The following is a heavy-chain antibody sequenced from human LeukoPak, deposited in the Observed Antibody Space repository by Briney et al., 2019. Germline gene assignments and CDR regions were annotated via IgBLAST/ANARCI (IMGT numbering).Heavy chain of an antibody. D-gene: IGHD1-26*01. Sequence: PGGSLRLSCAASGFTFSSYSMNWVRQAPGKGLEWVSSISSSSSYIYYADSVKGRFTISRDNAKNSLYLQMNSLRVEDTAVYYCTTDSHEYSGTLGNWFDSWGQGTLVTVSS. V-gene: IGHV3-21*01. CDR1: GFTFSSYS. J-gene: IGHJ5*01. CDR2: ISSSSSYI. CDR3: TTDSHEYSGTLGNWFDS.